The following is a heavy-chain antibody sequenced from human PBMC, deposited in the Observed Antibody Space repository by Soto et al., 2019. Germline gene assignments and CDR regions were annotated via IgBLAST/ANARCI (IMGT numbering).Heavy chain of an antibody. D-gene: IGHD4-17*01. Sequence: PGGSLRLSCEVSGFRFDDYGMHWVRQAPGKGLEWIAGISRDSRSISYGASMKGRFTISRDNAKNSLYLQLSSLRADDTAFYYCVKDALTTVAYYFDYWGQGXLVTVSS. J-gene: IGHJ4*02. CDR1: GFRFDDYG. V-gene: IGHV3-9*01. CDR3: VKDALTTVAYYFDY. CDR2: ISRDSRSI.